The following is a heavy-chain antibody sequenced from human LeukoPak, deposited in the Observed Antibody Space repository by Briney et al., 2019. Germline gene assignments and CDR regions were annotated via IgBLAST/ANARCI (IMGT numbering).Heavy chain of an antibody. V-gene: IGHV3-74*01. D-gene: IGHD3-22*01. CDR3: AKARYYYDSSGYYEY. J-gene: IGHJ4*02. CDR1: GFTFSNYW. Sequence: GGSLRLSCAASGFTFSNYWMHWVRQAPGKGLVWVSRINSDGSSTSYADSVKGRFTISRDNAKNTLYLQLNSLRAEDTAVYYCAKARYYYDSSGYYEYWGQGTLVTVSS. CDR2: INSDGSST.